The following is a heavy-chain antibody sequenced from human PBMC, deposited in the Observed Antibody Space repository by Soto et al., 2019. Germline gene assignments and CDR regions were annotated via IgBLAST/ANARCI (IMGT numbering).Heavy chain of an antibody. V-gene: IGHV4-61*02. CDR3: ARSAIPRGGWFRP. CDR2: IYASGST. D-gene: IGHD2-21*01. Sequence: CTVSGGSISSSSYYWSWIRQSAGKGLEWIGRIYASGSTNYNPSLKGRVSMSVDTSKKQFSLKMMSVTAADTAMYYCARSAIPRGGWFRPWGQGVLVTVSS. CDR1: GGSISSSSYY. J-gene: IGHJ5*02.